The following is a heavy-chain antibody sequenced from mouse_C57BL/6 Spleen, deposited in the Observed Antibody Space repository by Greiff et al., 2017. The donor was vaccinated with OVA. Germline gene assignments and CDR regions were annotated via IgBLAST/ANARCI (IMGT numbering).Heavy chain of an antibody. D-gene: IGHD1-1*01. CDR3: ARKGAGYGSSWAMDY. CDR1: GYTFTSYW. CDR2: IYPGSGST. J-gene: IGHJ4*01. V-gene: IGHV1-55*01. Sequence: QVQLQQPGAELVKPGASVKMSCKASGYTFTSYWLTWVKQRPGQGLEWIGDIYPGSGSTNYNEKFKSKATLTVDTSSSTAYMQLSSLTSEDSAVYYCARKGAGYGSSWAMDYWGQGTSVTVSS.